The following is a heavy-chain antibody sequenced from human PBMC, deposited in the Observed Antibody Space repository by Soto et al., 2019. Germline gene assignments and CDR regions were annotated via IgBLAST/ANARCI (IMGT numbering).Heavy chain of an antibody. CDR2: ISADNGDT. V-gene: IGHV1-18*01. CDR1: GYTFTKYG. D-gene: IGHD2-2*01. Sequence: QVQLVQAGAEVKKPGASVKVSCKASGYTFTKYGINWVRKAPGQGLEWMGWISADNGDTNYAQKFQGRVTMTTDTPTSTVYMELRSLISDDTAVYYCARGLAQPLGYWGQGTLVTVSS. J-gene: IGHJ4*02. CDR3: ARGLAQPLGY.